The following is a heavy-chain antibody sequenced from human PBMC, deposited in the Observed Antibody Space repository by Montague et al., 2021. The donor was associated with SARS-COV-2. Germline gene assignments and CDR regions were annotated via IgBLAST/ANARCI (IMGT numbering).Heavy chain of an antibody. CDR2: IKQDESEK. CDR3: ARDRTPPYGKSWYEEYYYRAMDV. CDR1: GFPFSNYW. Sequence: CQSVSCAASGFPFSNYWMTWVRQAPGKGLEWVANIKQDESEKYYVDSVKGRFTISRDNAEKSLYLHMSRLRGEDTAIYYCARDRTPPYGKSWYEEYYYRAMDVWGRGTMVIVSS. D-gene: IGHD6-13*01. J-gene: IGHJ6*02. V-gene: IGHV3-7*01.